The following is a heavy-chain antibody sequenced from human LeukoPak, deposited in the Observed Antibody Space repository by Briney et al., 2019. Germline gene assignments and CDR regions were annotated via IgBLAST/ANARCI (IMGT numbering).Heavy chain of an antibody. CDR2: INPNSGGT. CDR3: ARLRQVESGYSSGWYEGSFDY. D-gene: IGHD6-19*01. CDR1: GYTFTGHY. V-gene: IGHV1-2*02. J-gene: IGHJ4*02. Sequence: AASVKVSCKASGYTFTGHYMHWVRQAPGQGLEWMGWINPNSGGTNYAQKFQGRVTMTRDTSISTAYMELSRLRSDDTAVYYCARLRQVESGYSSGWYEGSFDYWGQGTLVTVSS.